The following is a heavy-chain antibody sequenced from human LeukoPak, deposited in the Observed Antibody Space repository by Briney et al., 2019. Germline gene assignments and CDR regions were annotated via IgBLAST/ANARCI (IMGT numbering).Heavy chain of an antibody. CDR3: VRHSPLVAATVAFDF. CDR1: GGSFSGYS. CDR2: INESETT. Sequence: TPSETLSLTCAVYGGSFSGYSWSWIRQPPGEGLEWIGEINESETTNYKSSLKSRVTISVDTSKRQLSLKLTSVTAADTAVYYCVRHSPLVAATVAFDFWGQGTMITVSS. V-gene: IGHV4-34*01. D-gene: IGHD2-15*01. J-gene: IGHJ3*01.